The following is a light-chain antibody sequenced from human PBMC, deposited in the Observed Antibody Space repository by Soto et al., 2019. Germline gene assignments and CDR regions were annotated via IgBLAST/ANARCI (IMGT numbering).Light chain of an antibody. V-gene: IGKV3-11*01. CDR2: DAS. Sequence: EIVLTQSPVTLSLFPGESATLSCSARQSFRTYLALYQHKPCQAPRLLISDASKRATGIPARLSGSGSGTDFTLTISSLEDEDSAFYSCHQRRNWPRTFGGGSKVEIK. CDR1: QSFRTY. CDR3: HQRRNWPRT. J-gene: IGKJ4*01.